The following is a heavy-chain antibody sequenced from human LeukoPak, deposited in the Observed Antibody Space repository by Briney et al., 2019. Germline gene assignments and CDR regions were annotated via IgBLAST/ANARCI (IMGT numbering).Heavy chain of an antibody. CDR3: ARMRDWFDP. V-gene: IGHV4-59*11. CDR1: GGSISSHY. Sequence: SETLSLTCTVSGGSISSHYWSWIRQPPGKGLEWIGYIYYSGGTNYNPSLKSRVTMSVDTSKNHFSLKVSSVTAAGTAVYYCARMRDWFDPWGQGTLVTVSS. J-gene: IGHJ5*02. CDR2: IYYSGGT.